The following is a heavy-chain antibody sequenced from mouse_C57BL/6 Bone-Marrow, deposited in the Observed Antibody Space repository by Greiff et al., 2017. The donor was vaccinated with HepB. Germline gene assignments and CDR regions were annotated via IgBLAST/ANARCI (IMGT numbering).Heavy chain of an antibody. D-gene: IGHD3-2*02. J-gene: IGHJ2*01. V-gene: IGHV1-69*01. Sequence: QVQLQQPGAELVMPGASVKLSCKASGYTFTSYWMHWVKQRPGQGLEWIGEIDPSDSYTNYNQKFKGKSTLTVDKSSSTAYMQLSSLTSEDSAVYYCATELRLGYYFDYWGQGTTLTVSS. CDR1: GYTFTSYW. CDR3: ATELRLGYYFDY. CDR2: IDPSDSYT.